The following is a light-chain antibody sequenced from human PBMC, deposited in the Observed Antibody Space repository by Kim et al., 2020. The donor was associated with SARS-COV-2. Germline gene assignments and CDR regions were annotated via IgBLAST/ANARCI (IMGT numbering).Light chain of an antibody. Sequence: SYELTQPPSVSVSPGQTASITCSGDKLGNKYASWYQQKPGQSPVLVIYQDDKRPSGMPERFSGSNSGNTATLTISGTQALDEADYYCQAWDNDVVVFGGGTQLTVL. CDR3: QAWDNDVVV. CDR2: QDD. CDR1: KLGNKY. V-gene: IGLV3-1*01. J-gene: IGLJ2*01.